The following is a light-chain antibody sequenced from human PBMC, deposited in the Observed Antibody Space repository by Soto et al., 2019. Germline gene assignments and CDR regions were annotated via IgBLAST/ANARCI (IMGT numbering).Light chain of an antibody. CDR1: SSNIGINP. CDR2: DNK. Sequence: QSVLTRPASASGTPGQRVTISCSGGSSNIGINPVAWYQQLPGMAPKLLIYDNKKRPSGVPDRFSGSRSGTSASLAISGLQSEDEADYFCGAWEASLNGYVFGSGTKVTVL. CDR3: GAWEASLNGYV. J-gene: IGLJ1*01. V-gene: IGLV1-44*01.